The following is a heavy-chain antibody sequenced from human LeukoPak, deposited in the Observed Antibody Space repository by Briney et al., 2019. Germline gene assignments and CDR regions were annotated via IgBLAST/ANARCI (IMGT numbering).Heavy chain of an antibody. D-gene: IGHD3-3*01. V-gene: IGHV4-39*07. CDR2: IYYSGST. CDR3: ASSDYDFWSGYGWFDP. J-gene: IGHJ5*02. CDR1: GGSISSSSYY. Sequence: KPSETLSLTCTASGGSISSSSYYWGWIRQPPGKGLEWIGSIYYSGSTYYNPSLKSRVTISVDTSKNQFSLKLSSVTAADTAVYYCASSDYDFWSGYGWFDPWGQGTLVTVSS.